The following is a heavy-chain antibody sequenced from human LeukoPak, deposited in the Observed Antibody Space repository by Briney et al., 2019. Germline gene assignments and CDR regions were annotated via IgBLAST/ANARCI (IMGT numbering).Heavy chain of an antibody. CDR1: GFTFSSYA. D-gene: IGHD6-19*01. J-gene: IGHJ3*02. V-gene: IGHV3-23*01. CDR3: ARRGGSNGWGAFDI. CDR2: PSGTTEDT. Sequence: GGSLRLSCAASGFTFSSYAMSWVRQAPGKGLEWVSTPSGTTEDTYYADSVKGRFTISRDYSKNTLYLQMNNLRGEDTALYYCARRGGSNGWGAFDIWGQGTMVTVSS.